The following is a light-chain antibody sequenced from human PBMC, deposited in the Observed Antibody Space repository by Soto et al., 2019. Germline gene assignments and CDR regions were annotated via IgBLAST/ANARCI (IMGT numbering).Light chain of an antibody. CDR2: GNS. CDR3: QSYDSSLSWV. Sequence: VLTQPPSVSGAPGQRVTISCTGSSSNIGAGYDVHWYQQLPGTAPKLLIYGNSNRPSGVPDRFSGSKSGTSASLAISGLQAEDEADYYCQSYDSSLSWVFGGGTKLTVL. V-gene: IGLV1-40*01. CDR1: SSNIGAGYD. J-gene: IGLJ3*02.